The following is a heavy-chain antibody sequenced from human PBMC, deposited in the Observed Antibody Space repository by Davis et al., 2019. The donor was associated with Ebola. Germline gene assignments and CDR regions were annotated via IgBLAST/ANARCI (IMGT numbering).Heavy chain of an antibody. CDR1: GFTVSSNY. J-gene: IGHJ6*02. D-gene: IGHD2-2*02. CDR3: ATSTYCSSTSCYTVSDYYYYGMDV. Sequence: PGGSLRLSCAASGFTVSSNYMSWVRQAPGKGLEWVSSISSSSSYIYYADSVKGRFTISRDNAKNSLYLQMNSLRAEDTAVYYCATSTYCSSTSCYTVSDYYYYGMDVWGQGTTVTVSS. CDR2: ISSSSSYI. V-gene: IGHV3-21*01.